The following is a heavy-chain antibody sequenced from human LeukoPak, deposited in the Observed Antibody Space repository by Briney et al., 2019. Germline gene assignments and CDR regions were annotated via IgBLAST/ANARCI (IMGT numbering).Heavy chain of an antibody. CDR2: ISSSGSTI. Sequence: GGSLRLSCAASGFTFSSYEMNWVRQAPGKGLEWVSYISSSGSTIYYADSVKGRFTISRDNSKNTLYLQMNSLRAEDTAVYYCASPGPLYYFDYWGQGTLVTVSS. CDR3: ASPGPLYYFDY. V-gene: IGHV3-48*03. D-gene: IGHD3-10*01. J-gene: IGHJ4*02. CDR1: GFTFSSYE.